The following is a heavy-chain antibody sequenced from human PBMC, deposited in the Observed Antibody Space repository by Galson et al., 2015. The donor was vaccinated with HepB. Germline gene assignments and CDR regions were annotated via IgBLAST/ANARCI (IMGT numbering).Heavy chain of an antibody. CDR1: GFTFSSYS. D-gene: IGHD5-18*01. V-gene: IGHV3-21*01. CDR3: ARAEAGGSLWIQRWRPHAFDI. Sequence: SLRLSCAASGFTFSSYSMNWVRQAPGKGLEWVSSISSSSSYIYYADSVKGRFTISRDNAKNSLYLQMNSLRAEDTAVYYCARAEAGGSLWIQRWRPHAFDIWGQGTMVTVSS. J-gene: IGHJ3*02. CDR2: ISSSSSYI.